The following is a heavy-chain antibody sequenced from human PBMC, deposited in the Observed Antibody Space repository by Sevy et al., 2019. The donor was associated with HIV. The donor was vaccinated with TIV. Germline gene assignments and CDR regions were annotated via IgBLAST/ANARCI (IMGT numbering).Heavy chain of an antibody. D-gene: IGHD3-9*01. CDR2: IQSKIDGGTT. J-gene: IGHJ6*01. CDR3: TTSSHSSRVWRDFDPRFYFFYYGMDV. V-gene: IGHV3-15*01. Sequence: GGSLRLSCAASGFTFTHAWMNWVRQAPGKGLEWVGRIQSKIDGGTTDFAAPVKGKFTISRDDSRKTVFLQMNSLKTEEAAVYYCTTSSHSSRVWRDFDPRFYFFYYGMDVWGQGTTVTVSS. CDR1: GFTFTHAW.